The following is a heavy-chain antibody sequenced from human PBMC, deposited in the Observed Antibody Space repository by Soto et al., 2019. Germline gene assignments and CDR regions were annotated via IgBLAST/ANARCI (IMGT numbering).Heavy chain of an antibody. CDR1: GGTFSSYA. J-gene: IGHJ6*02. Sequence: QVQLVQSGAEVKKPGSSVKVSCKASGGTFSSYAISWVRQAPGQGLEWMGGIIPIFGTANYAQKFQGRVTITADESTSTAYMELSSLRSEDTAVYYCARAIYGDSSIDYYYYYGIDVWGQGTTVTVSS. D-gene: IGHD4-17*01. CDR2: IIPIFGTA. V-gene: IGHV1-69*01. CDR3: ARAIYGDSSIDYYYYYGIDV.